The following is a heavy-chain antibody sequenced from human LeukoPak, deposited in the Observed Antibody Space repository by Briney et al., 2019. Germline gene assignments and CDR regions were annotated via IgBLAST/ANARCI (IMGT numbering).Heavy chain of an antibody. V-gene: IGHV4-39*07. CDR2: IYYSGST. CDR3: ARNYDSRDNWFDP. D-gene: IGHD3-22*01. J-gene: IGHJ5*02. CDR1: GGSISSSSYY. Sequence: SETLSLTCTVSGGSISSSSYYWGWIRQPPGKGLEWIGSIYYSGSTYYNPSLKSRVTISVDTSKNQFSLKLSSVTAADTAVYYCARNYDSRDNWFDPWGQGTLVTVSS.